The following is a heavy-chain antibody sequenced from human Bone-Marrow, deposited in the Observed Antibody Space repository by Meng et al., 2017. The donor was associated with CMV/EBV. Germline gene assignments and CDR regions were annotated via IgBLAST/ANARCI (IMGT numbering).Heavy chain of an antibody. V-gene: IGHV3-30-3*01. CDR3: ASTCTVTTTAAGGDF. CDR1: GFTYSSYA. J-gene: IGHJ6*01. D-gene: IGHD4-11*01. Sequence: GESLKISCAASGFTYSSYAMHWVRQAPSRRLEWVAVISYDGSNKYYAESGKSRFTISRDNSKNTLYLQMNSLRAEDPVVYYGASTCTVTTTAAGGDFWGQGTTVTGSS. CDR2: ISYDGSNK.